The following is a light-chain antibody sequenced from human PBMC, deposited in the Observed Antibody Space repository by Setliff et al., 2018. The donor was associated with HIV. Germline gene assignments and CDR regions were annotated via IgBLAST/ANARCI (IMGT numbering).Light chain of an antibody. CDR1: RSDIGAYTY. CDR2: EVN. Sequence: QSALTQPASVSGSPGQSITISCTGSRSDIGAYTYVSWYQHHPGKDPKLILSEVNKRPSGVSARFSGSRTGNTASLTISGLQAEDESYYYCTSYTTSSTLVFGGGTKVTVL. CDR3: TSYTTSSTLV. J-gene: IGLJ2*01. V-gene: IGLV2-14*01.